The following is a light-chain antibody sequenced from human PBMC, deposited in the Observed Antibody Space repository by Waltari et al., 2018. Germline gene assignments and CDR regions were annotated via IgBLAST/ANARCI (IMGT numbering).Light chain of an antibody. CDR2: GCS. Sequence: QSALTQPASVSGSPGQSITISCNGTSSDVGGYNYVYWYQQHLGKAPKLMIYGCSNRPSGVAARFSGSKSGNTASLTISGLQAEDEADYYCSSYASSTTRVFGSGTKVTVL. V-gene: IGLV2-14*01. CDR3: SSYASSTTRV. J-gene: IGLJ1*01. CDR1: SSDVGGYNY.